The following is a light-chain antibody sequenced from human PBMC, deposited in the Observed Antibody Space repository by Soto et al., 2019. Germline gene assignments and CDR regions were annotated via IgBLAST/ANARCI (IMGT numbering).Light chain of an antibody. CDR1: QSVSSSY. J-gene: IGKJ5*01. CDR2: GAS. V-gene: IGKV3-20*01. Sequence: EIVLTQSPGTLSLSPGERATLSCRASQSVSSSYLAWYQQKPGQAPRLLIYGASSRATGIPDSVSGSGSGADFTLTISRLEPEAFAVYYCQQYCSSPPITVGQGTRLEI. CDR3: QQYCSSPPIT.